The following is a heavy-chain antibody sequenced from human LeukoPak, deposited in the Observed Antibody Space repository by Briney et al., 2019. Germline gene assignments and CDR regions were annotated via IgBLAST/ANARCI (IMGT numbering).Heavy chain of an antibody. CDR1: GGSISSYY. Sequence: SETLSLTCTVSGGSISSYYWSWIRQPPGKGLEWIGYIYYSGSTYYNPSLKSRVTISVDTSKNQFSLKLSSVTAADTAVYYCARGDTASLDWGQGTLVTVSS. V-gene: IGHV4-59*06. D-gene: IGHD5-18*01. CDR3: ARGDTASLD. J-gene: IGHJ4*02. CDR2: IYYSGST.